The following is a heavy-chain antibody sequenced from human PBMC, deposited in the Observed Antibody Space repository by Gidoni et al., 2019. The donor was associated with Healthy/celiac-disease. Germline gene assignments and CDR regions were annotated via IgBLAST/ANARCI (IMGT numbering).Heavy chain of an antibody. CDR1: GWSFSGYY. CDR2: INHSGST. CDR3: ARDRVVVVAATPYYYYGMDV. D-gene: IGHD2-15*01. Sequence: QLQLQQWGAGLLTPSATLSLPCAVYGWSFSGYYCRWIRQPPGKGLEWIGEINHSGSTNYNTSLKSRVNISVDTSKKQFSLKLSSVTAADTAVYYCARDRVVVVAATPYYYYGMDVWGQGTTVTVSS. V-gene: IGHV4-34*01. J-gene: IGHJ6*02.